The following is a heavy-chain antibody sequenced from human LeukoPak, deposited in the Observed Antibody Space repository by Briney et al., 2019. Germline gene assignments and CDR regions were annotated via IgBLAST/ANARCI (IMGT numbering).Heavy chain of an antibody. CDR1: GGSISSYY. V-gene: IGHV4-59*01. J-gene: IGHJ5*02. Sequence: SETLSLTCTVSGGSISSYYWSWIRQPPGKGLEWIGYIYYSGSTNYNPSLKSRVTISVDTSKNQFSLKLSSVTAADTAVYYCARWYNDISANWFDPWGQGTLVTVSS. D-gene: IGHD3-9*01. CDR2: IYYSGST. CDR3: ARWYNDISANWFDP.